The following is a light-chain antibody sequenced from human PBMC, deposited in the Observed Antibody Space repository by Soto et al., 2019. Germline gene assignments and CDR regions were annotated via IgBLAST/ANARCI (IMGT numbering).Light chain of an antibody. Sequence: QSALTQPASVSGSPGQSITISCTGTNSDIGGYNFVSWYQHHPDKAPKLLIFEVSNRPSGVSDRFSASKSGNTASLTISGLQAEDEADYYCTSYSSGSTLVLFGGGTKLTVL. V-gene: IGLV2-14*01. J-gene: IGLJ2*01. CDR2: EVS. CDR3: TSYSSGSTLVL. CDR1: NSDIGGYNF.